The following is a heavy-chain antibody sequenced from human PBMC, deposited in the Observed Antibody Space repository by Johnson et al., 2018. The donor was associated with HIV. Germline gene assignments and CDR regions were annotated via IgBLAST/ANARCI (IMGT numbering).Heavy chain of an antibody. CDR3: ARARLLWFRELWPHDAFDI. CDR2: FYSGDST. CDR1: GFTVSSNY. V-gene: IGHV3-66*01. Sequence: MQLVESGGGLVQPGGSLRLSCAASGFTVSSNYMSWVRQAPGKGLEWVSTFYSGDSTYSADSVKGRFTISSDNSKNTLYLQMNSLRAEDTSVYYCARARLLWFRELWPHDAFDIWGQGTKVTVSS. D-gene: IGHD3-10*01. J-gene: IGHJ3*02.